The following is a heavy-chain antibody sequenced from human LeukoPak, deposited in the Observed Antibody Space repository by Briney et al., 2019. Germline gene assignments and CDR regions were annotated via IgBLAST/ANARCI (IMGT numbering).Heavy chain of an antibody. V-gene: IGHV3-23*01. CDR1: GFTFSSYG. J-gene: IGHJ4*02. D-gene: IGHD4-17*01. Sequence: GGTLRLSCAASGFTFSSYGMSWVRQAPGKGLEWVSAISGSGGSTYYADSVKGRFTISRDNSKNTLYLQMNSLRAEDTAVYYCAKDGTYDYGDYFDYWGQGTLVTVSS. CDR3: AKDGTYDYGDYFDY. CDR2: ISGSGGST.